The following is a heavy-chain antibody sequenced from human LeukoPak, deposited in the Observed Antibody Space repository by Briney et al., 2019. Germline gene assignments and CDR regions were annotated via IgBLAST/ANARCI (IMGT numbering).Heavy chain of an antibody. CDR3: ARDRGYSYGYGFDY. D-gene: IGHD5-18*01. Sequence: GGSLRLSCSASGFTFINYSMNWVRQAPGKGLEWVSVIYSSGSTYYADSVKGRFTISRDNSKNTLYLQINSLRAEDTAVYFCARDRGYSYGYGFDYWGQGTLVTVSS. V-gene: IGHV3-66*01. J-gene: IGHJ4*02. CDR2: IYSSGST. CDR1: GFTFINYS.